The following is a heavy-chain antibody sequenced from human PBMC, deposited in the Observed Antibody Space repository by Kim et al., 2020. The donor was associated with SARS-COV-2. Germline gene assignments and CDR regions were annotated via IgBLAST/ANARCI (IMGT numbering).Heavy chain of an antibody. J-gene: IGHJ6*03. CDR1: GFTFSSYS. CDR2: ISSSSSYI. D-gene: IGHD2-2*01. CDR3: AREDCSSTSCQGYMDV. Sequence: GGSLRLSCAASGFTFSSYSMNWVRQAPGKGLEWVSSISSSSSYIYYADSVKGRFTISRDNAKNSLYLQMNSLRAEDTAVYYCAREDCSSTSCQGYMDVWGKGTTVTVSS. V-gene: IGHV3-21*01.